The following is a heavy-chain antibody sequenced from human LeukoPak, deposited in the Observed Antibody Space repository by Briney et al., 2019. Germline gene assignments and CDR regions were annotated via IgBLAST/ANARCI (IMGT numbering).Heavy chain of an antibody. D-gene: IGHD6-13*01. CDR1: GGSISSSNW. CDR2: INDDGRST. CDR3: ARSAAGLDY. J-gene: IGHJ4*02. V-gene: IGHV3-74*01. Sequence: PSETLSLTCAVSGGSISSSNWWSWVRQPPGKGLVWVSRINDDGRSTSEAVSVKGRFTISRDNAKNTLYLQMNSLRVEDTAIYYCARSAAGLDYWGQGTLVTVSS.